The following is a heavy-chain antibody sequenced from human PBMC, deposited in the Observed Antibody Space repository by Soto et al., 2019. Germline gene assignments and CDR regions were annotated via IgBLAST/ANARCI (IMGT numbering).Heavy chain of an antibody. V-gene: IGHV4-4*07. J-gene: IGHJ5*02. CDR2: IYSSGNA. D-gene: IGHD3-22*01. CDR3: AKGRGFYSDNYFDP. Sequence: PSETLSLTCSVSLDSISNSYWTWIRQPAGKGLEWIGHIYSSGNANYNPSLKSRVTMSLDTSKNQFSLSLKSVTAADTAIYYCAKGRGFYSDNYFDPWGQGTQVTVS. CDR1: LDSISNSY.